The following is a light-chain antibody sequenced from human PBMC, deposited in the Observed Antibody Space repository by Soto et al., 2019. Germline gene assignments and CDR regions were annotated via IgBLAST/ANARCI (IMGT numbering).Light chain of an antibody. CDR1: QGISSY. Sequence: IQLTQSPSSLSASVGDRVTITCRASQGISSYLAWYQQKPGKGPKLLIYAASTLQSGVPSRFSGSGSGTDFTLTISSLQPEDFATYYCQQLNSYPLYTFGQGTKLEIK. V-gene: IGKV1-9*01. J-gene: IGKJ2*01. CDR3: QQLNSYPLYT. CDR2: AAS.